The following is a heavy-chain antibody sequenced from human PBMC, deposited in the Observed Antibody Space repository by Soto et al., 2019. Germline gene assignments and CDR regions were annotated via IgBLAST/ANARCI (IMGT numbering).Heavy chain of an antibody. D-gene: IGHD7-27*01. J-gene: IGHJ5*02. CDR2: ITPLYGTK. CDR3: ARVGTLKPFDP. CDR1: GGTFSSYS. V-gene: IGHV1-69*12. Sequence: QVQLVQSGPEVKEPGSSVKVSCKTSGGTFSSYSLNWVRQAPGQGLERMGVITPLYGTKNYAQRFRGRVTFAADESTSTVFMELTRATSDDTAVYFCARVGTLKPFDPWGQGTLVTVSS.